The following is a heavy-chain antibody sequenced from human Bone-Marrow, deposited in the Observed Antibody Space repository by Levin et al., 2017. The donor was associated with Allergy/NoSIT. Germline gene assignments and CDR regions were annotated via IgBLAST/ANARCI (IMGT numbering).Heavy chain of an antibody. Sequence: ASVKVSCKASGGTFSSYAISWVRQAPGQGLEWMGGIIPIFGTANYAQKFQGRVTITADESTSTAYMELSSLRSEDTAVYYCARGPLRSSWDGPYYYYGMDVWGQGTTVTVSS. D-gene: IGHD6-13*01. CDR2: IIPIFGTA. J-gene: IGHJ6*02. V-gene: IGHV1-69*13. CDR3: ARGPLRSSWDGPYYYYGMDV. CDR1: GGTFSSYA.